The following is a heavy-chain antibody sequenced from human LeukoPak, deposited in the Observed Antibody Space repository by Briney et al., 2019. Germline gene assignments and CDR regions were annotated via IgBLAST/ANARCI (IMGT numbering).Heavy chain of an antibody. J-gene: IGHJ4*02. D-gene: IGHD6-13*01. CDR1: GFSVSGYW. V-gene: IGHV3-7*01. CDR3: ARECEGGIAAAGTRIEGDY. CDR2: IKQDGSEK. Sequence: GSLRLSCAVSGFSVSGYWMTWVRQAPAKGRERVANIKQDGSEKNYVDSVKGRFTISRANAENSLFLHMNSLRVEDTAVYYCARECEGGIAAAGTRIEGDYWGQGTLVAVSS.